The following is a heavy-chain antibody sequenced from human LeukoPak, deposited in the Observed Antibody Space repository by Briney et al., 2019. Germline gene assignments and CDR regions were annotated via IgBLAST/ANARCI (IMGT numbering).Heavy chain of an antibody. CDR3: ARRGTTVTTWGNYFDY. CDR2: IRYDGSNK. CDR1: GFTFSSYG. D-gene: IGHD4-17*01. Sequence: GGSLRLSCAASGFTFSSYGMHWVRQAPGKGLEWVAFIRYDGSNKYYADSVKGRFTISRDNSKNTLYLQMNSLRAEDTAVYYCARRGTTVTTWGNYFDYWGQGTLVTVSS. V-gene: IGHV3-30*02. J-gene: IGHJ4*02.